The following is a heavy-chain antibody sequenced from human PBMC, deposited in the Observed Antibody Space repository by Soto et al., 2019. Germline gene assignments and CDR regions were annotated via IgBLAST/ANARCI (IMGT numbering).Heavy chain of an antibody. Sequence: GGSLRLSCAASGFTFSLYSMIWVRQAPGKGLEWVASITSSSSYIYYEDSLKGRFTISRDNAKNSLFLQLDSLRAEDTAVYFCVIARSTESRPDYWGQGTLVTVSS. D-gene: IGHD6-6*01. CDR1: GFTFSLYS. CDR2: ITSSSSYI. CDR3: VIARSTESRPDY. V-gene: IGHV3-21*01. J-gene: IGHJ4*02.